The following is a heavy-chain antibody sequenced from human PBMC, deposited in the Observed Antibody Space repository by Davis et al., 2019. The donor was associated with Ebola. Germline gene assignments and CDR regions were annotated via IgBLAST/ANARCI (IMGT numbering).Heavy chain of an antibody. CDR3: AREAPNCAGDCLDL. V-gene: IGHV3-69-1*01. J-gene: IGHJ4*02. Sequence: PGGSLRLSCTASGFTFSNHEMNWVRQSPGKGLEWVSFIYGVGDTYYADSVRGRFTISRDNAKNSLYLEMNSLRAEDTAVYYCAREAPNCAGDCLDLWGQGTLVTVSS. CDR1: GFTFSNHE. D-gene: IGHD2-21*01. CDR2: IYGVGDT.